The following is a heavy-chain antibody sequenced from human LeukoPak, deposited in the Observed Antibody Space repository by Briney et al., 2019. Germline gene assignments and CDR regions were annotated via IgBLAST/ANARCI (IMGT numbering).Heavy chain of an antibody. CDR1: GFTFSSYA. CDR2: ISYDGSNK. Sequence: GGSLRLSCAASGFTFSSYAMHWVRQAPGKGLEWVAVISYDGSNKYYADSVKGRFTISRDNSKNTLYLQMNSPRAEDTAVYYCARSPYSSGWYYFDYWGQGTLVTVSS. CDR3: ARSPYSSGWYYFDY. V-gene: IGHV3-30-3*01. J-gene: IGHJ4*02. D-gene: IGHD6-19*01.